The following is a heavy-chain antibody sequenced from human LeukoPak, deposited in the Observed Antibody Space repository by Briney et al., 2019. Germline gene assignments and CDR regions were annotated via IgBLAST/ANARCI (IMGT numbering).Heavy chain of an antibody. CDR1: GFTFSSYE. V-gene: IGHV3-48*03. J-gene: IGHJ4*02. Sequence: GGSLRLSCAAFGFTFSSYEMNWVRQAPGKGLEWVSYISSSGSTIYYADSVKGRFTISRDNAKNSLYLQMNSLRAEDTAVYYCARDLWFGEIMALDYWGQGTLVTVSS. CDR3: ARDLWFGEIMALDY. D-gene: IGHD3-10*01. CDR2: ISSSGSTI.